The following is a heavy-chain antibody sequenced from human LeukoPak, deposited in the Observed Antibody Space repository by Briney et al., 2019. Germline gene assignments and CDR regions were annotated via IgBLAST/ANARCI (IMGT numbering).Heavy chain of an antibody. CDR2: IYYSGST. J-gene: IGHJ4*02. D-gene: IGHD3-22*01. CDR3: ASSAYYYDSSGYYYVVYFDY. CDR1: GGSISSYY. Sequence: SETLSLTCTVSGGSISSYYWSWLRQPPGKGLEWIGYIYYSGSTNYNPSLKSRVTISVDTSKNQFSLKLSSVTAADTAVYYCASSAYYYDSSGYYYVVYFDYWGQGTLVTVSS. V-gene: IGHV4-59*01.